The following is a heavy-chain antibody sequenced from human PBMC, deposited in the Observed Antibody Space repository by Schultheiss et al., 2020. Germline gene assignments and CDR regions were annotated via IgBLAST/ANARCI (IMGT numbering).Heavy chain of an antibody. CDR2: INHSGST. CDR1: GGSFSGYY. Sequence: SETLSLTCAVYGGSFSGYYWSWIRQPPGKGLEWIGEINHSGSTNYNPSLKSRVTISVDTSKNQFSLKLSSVTAADTAVYYCARERDCTGGVCYIDEQDYWGKGTLVTVSS. V-gene: IGHV4-34*01. D-gene: IGHD2-8*02. J-gene: IGHJ4*02. CDR3: ARERDCTGGVCYIDEQDY.